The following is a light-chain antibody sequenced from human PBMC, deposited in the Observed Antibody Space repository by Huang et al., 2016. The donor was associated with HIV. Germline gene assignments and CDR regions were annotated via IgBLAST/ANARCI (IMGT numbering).Light chain of an antibody. CDR1: QSLLHSTAYNN. Sequence: DIVMTQSPLSLPVTPGEPASISCRYSQSLLHSTAYNNLDWYLQKPGQSPQLLISCDSNRANGVPDRFSGSGSGIDFTLKISRLEAEDVGVYYCMQAIQIPPTFGQGTKLEIK. J-gene: IGKJ2*01. CDR2: CDS. V-gene: IGKV2-28*01. CDR3: MQAIQIPPT.